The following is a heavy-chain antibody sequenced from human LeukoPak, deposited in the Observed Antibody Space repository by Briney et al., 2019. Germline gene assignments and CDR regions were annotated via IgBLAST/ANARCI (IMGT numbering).Heavy chain of an antibody. CDR1: GGSFSGYY. CDR3: ARGGRYCSSTSCYYWFDP. V-gene: IGHV4-34*01. D-gene: IGHD2-2*01. J-gene: IGHJ5*02. CDR2: INHSGGT. Sequence: SETLSLTCAVYGGSFSGYYWSWIRQPPGKGLEWIGEINHSGGTNYNPSLKSRVTISVDTSKNQFSLKLSSVTAADTAVYYYARGGRYCSSTSCYYWFDPWGQGTLVTVSS.